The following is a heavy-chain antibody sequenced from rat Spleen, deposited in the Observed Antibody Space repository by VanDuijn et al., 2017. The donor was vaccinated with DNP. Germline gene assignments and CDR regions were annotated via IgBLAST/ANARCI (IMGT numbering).Heavy chain of an antibody. V-gene: IGHV5-7*01. Sequence: EVLLVESDGGLVQPGRSLKLSCAVSGFTFSDYYMAWVRQAPAQGLEWVATICYNGGTPYYRDSVKGRFTISRDNAQSTLYLQMDSLRSEDTATYYCARHRTIMPYYYAMDAWGQGASVTVSS. CDR2: ICYNGGTP. D-gene: IGHD1-12*01. CDR1: GFTFSDYY. J-gene: IGHJ4*01. CDR3: ARHRTIMPYYYAMDA.